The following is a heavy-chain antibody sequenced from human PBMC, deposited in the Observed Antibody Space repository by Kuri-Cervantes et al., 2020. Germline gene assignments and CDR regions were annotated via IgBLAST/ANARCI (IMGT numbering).Heavy chain of an antibody. Sequence: ASVKVSCKASGYTFTSYGISWVRQAPGQGLEWMGWISAYNGNTNYAQKLQGRVTMTTDTSTSTAYMELRSLRSDDTAVYYCARDGSQYCDILTGYFVYWGQGTLVTVSS. V-gene: IGHV1-18*01. CDR2: ISAYNGNT. CDR3: ARDGSQYCDILTGYFVY. CDR1: GYTFTSYG. J-gene: IGHJ4*02. D-gene: IGHD3-9*01.